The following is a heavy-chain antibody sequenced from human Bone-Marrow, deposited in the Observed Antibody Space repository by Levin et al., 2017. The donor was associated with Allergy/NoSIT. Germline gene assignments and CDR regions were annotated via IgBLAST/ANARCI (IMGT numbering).Heavy chain of an antibody. Sequence: GESLKISCATSGFTFNNFGMHWVRQAPGKGLEWVALIWYDESNRFYADSVKGRFTTSRDNSNNTLYLQMNNLRPDDTAVYYCARDPSSKTDFWSGYYTGIYYYYMDVWGKGTTVTVSS. CDR1: GFTFNNFG. CDR3: ARDPSSKTDFWSGYYTGIYYYYMDV. CDR2: IWYDESNR. D-gene: IGHD3-3*01. V-gene: IGHV3-33*01. J-gene: IGHJ6*03.